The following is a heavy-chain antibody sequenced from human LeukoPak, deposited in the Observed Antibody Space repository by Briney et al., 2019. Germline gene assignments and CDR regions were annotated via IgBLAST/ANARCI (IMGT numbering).Heavy chain of an antibody. V-gene: IGHV1-18*01. D-gene: IGHD3-22*01. CDR2: ISAYNGNT. Sequence: GASVKVSCKASGYTFTSYGISWVRQAPGHGLEGMGWISAYNGNTNYAQKLQGRVTMTTDTSTSTAYMELRSLRSDDTAGYYCARGFGDSSGYRLYYFDYWGQGTPVTVSS. CDR1: GYTFTSYG. J-gene: IGHJ4*02. CDR3: ARGFGDSSGYRLYYFDY.